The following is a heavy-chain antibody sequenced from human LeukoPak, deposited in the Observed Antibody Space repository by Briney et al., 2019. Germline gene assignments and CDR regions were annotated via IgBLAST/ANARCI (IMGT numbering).Heavy chain of an antibody. D-gene: IGHD4-17*01. V-gene: IGHV1-69*13. CDR3: ARGGDGDYGLADY. J-gene: IGHJ4*02. CDR2: IIPIFGTA. CDR1: GGTFSSYA. Sequence: SVKVSCKASGGTFSSYAISWVRQAPGQGLEWMGGIIPIFGTANYAQKFQGRVTITADESTSTAYMELSSLRPEDTAVYYCARGGDGDYGLADYWGQGTLVTVSS.